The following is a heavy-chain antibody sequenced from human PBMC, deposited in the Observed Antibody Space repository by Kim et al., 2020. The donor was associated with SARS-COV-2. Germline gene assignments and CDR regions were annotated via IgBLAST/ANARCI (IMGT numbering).Heavy chain of an antibody. D-gene: IGHD3-16*01. CDR2: IIPIFGTA. V-gene: IGHV1-69*13. CDR1: GGTFSSYA. J-gene: IGHJ4*02. Sequence: SVKVSCKASGGTFSSYAISWVRQAPGQGLEWMGGIIPIFGTANYAQKFQGRVTITADESTSTAYMELSSLRSEDTAVYYCAREGGGVKPSYYFDYWGQGTLVTVSS. CDR3: AREGGGVKPSYYFDY.